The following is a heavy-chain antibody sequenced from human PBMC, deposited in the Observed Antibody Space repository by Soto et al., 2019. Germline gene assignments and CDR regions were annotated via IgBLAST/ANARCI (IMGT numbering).Heavy chain of an antibody. CDR3: ARAVAVPADFDY. CDR1: GYTFTVYA. V-gene: IGHV1-3*05. Sequence: QVQLVQSGAEEKKPGASVKVSCKASGYTFTVYAIHWVRQAPGQRLEWMGWINAGNGNTKYSQKFQGRVTITRDTSASTAYMERSSLRSEDTAVYYCARAVAVPADFDYWGQGTLVTVSS. CDR2: INAGNGNT. J-gene: IGHJ4*02. D-gene: IGHD6-19*01.